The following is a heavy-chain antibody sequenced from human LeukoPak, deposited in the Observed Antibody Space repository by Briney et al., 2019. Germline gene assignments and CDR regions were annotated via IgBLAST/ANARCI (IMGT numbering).Heavy chain of an antibody. D-gene: IGHD2-15*01. J-gene: IGHJ4*02. Sequence: GASVKVSCKASGYTFTSYAMNWVRQGPGQGLEWMGWINTNTGNPTYAQGFTGRFVFSLDTSVSTAYLQISSLKAEDTAVYYCAQGYCSGGSCYRRGYYFDYWGQGTLVTVSS. V-gene: IGHV7-4-1*02. CDR1: GYTFTSYA. CDR3: AQGYCSGGSCYRRGYYFDY. CDR2: INTNTGNP.